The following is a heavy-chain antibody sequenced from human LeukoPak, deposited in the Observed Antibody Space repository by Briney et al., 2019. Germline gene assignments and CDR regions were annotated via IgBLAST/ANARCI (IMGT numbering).Heavy chain of an antibody. CDR1: GGSISSYY. J-gene: IGHJ2*01. CDR2: IYTSGST. Sequence: PSETLSLTCTVSGGSISSYYWSWIRQPPGKGLEWIGYIYTSGSTNYNPSLKSRVTISVDTSKNQFSPKLSSVTAADTAVYYCARHAWRFMGIGSSYWYFDLWGRGTLVTVSS. CDR3: ARHAWRFMGIGSSYWYFDL. D-gene: IGHD3-3*01. V-gene: IGHV4-4*09.